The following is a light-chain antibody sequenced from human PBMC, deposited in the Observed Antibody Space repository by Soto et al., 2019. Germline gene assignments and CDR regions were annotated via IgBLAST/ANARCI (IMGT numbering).Light chain of an antibody. CDR2: DAS. V-gene: IGKV1-5*01. CDR3: QQYNSYLT. Sequence: DIQMTQSPSTLSASVGDRVTITCRASQSISSWLAWYQQKPGTAPKLLIYDASSLESGVPSRFSGSGSGTEFTLTISSLQPDDFATYYCQQYNSYLTFGQGPKVDIK. CDR1: QSISSW. J-gene: IGKJ1*01.